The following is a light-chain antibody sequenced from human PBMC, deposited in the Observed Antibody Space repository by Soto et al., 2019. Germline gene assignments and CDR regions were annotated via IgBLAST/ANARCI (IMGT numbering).Light chain of an antibody. J-gene: IGLJ1*01. CDR3: SSYAGSNNPLFV. CDR2: EVT. Sequence: QSALTQPPSASGSPGQSITISCTGTSSDVGGFNYVSWHQQHPGKAPKVIIYEVTKRPSGVPDRFSGSKSAKTASLTVSGLQAEDEADYYCSSYAGSNNPLFVFGTGTKVTVL. CDR1: SSDVGGFNY. V-gene: IGLV2-8*01.